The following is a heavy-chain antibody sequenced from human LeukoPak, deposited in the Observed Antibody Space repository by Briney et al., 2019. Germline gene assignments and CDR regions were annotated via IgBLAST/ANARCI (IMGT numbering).Heavy chain of an antibody. V-gene: IGHV1-18*01. CDR1: GYTFTSYG. J-gene: IGHJ5*02. CDR3: ARDQWFGESLGWFDP. CDR2: ISAYNGNT. D-gene: IGHD3-10*01. Sequence: GASVKVSCKASGYTFTSYGICWVRQAPGPGLEWVGWISAYNGNTNYAQKLQGRVTMTTDTSTSTAYMELRSLRSDDTAVYYCARDQWFGESLGWFDPWGQGTLVTVSS.